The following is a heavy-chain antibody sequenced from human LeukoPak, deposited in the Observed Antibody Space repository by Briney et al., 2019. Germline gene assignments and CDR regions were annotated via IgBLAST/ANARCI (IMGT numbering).Heavy chain of an antibody. J-gene: IGHJ4*02. Sequence: ASVKVSCKASGYTFTGYYMHWVRQAPGQGLEWMGWVNPNSGGTNYAQKFQGRVTMTRDTSISTAYMELSRLRSDDTAVYYCARDRLVVVVAADYWGQGTLVTVSS. CDR3: ARDRLVVVVAADY. D-gene: IGHD2-15*01. CDR1: GYTFTGYY. CDR2: VNPNSGGT. V-gene: IGHV1-2*02.